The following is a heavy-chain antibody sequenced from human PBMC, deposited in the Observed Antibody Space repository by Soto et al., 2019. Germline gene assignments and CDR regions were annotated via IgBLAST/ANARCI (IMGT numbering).Heavy chain of an antibody. J-gene: IGHJ5*02. Sequence: QVQLQESGPGLVKPSGTLSLTCDVFGASITSSNWWSWVRQSPGGGLEWIGEVFHGGSTNYNPSLKSRGTLSVDKSKNQFSLILTSLTAADAAVYYCARDRRNFGVPFGPWGQGIRVTVSS. CDR3: ARDRRNFGVPFGP. D-gene: IGHD2-8*01. CDR1: GASITSSNW. V-gene: IGHV4-4*02. CDR2: VFHGGST.